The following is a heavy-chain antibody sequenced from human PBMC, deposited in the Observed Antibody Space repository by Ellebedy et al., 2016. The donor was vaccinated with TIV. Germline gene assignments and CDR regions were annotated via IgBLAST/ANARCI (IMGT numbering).Heavy chain of an antibody. J-gene: IGHJ3*02. Sequence: GESLKISXAASGFSVRTHYMSWVRQAPGKGLEWVAVVYTGGATYYADSVRGRFTISRDISNNMVYLHINNLRAEDTAVYYCASRYSHYDSSTDGSDAVDIWGQGTMVTVSS. D-gene: IGHD3-22*01. CDR2: VYTGGAT. V-gene: IGHV3-53*01. CDR3: ASRYSHYDSSTDGSDAVDI. CDR1: GFSVRTHY.